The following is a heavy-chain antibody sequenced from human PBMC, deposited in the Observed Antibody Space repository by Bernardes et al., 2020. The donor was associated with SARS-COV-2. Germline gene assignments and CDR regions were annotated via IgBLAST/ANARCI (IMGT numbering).Heavy chain of an antibody. Sequence: GGSLRLSCAASGFTFSSYDMHWVRQATGKGLEWVSAIGTAGDTYYPGSVKGRFTISRENAKNSLYLQMNSLRAGDTAVYYCARGYISGWEPYYFDYWGQGTLVTVSS. CDR2: IGTAGDT. CDR1: GFTFSSYD. J-gene: IGHJ4*02. D-gene: IGHD6-19*01. V-gene: IGHV3-13*01. CDR3: ARGYISGWEPYYFDY.